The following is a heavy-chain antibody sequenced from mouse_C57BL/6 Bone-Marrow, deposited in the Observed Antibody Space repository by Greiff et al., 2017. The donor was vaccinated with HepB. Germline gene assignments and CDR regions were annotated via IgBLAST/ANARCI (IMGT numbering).Heavy chain of an antibody. CDR2: IGPGSGST. Sequence: QVQLQQSGAELVKPGASVKISCKASGYTFTDYYINWVKQRPGQGLEWIGKIGPGSGSTYYNEKFKGKATLTAYKSSSTAYMQLSSLTSEDSAVYFCALWGYDYPWFAYWGQGTLVTVSA. D-gene: IGHD2-4*01. CDR3: ALWGYDYPWFAY. V-gene: IGHV1-77*01. J-gene: IGHJ3*01. CDR1: GYTFTDYY.